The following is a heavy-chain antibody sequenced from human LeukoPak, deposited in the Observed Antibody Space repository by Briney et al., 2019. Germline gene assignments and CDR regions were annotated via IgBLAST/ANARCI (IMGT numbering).Heavy chain of an antibody. CDR2: INPSGGST. Sequence: ASVKVSCKASGYTFTSYYMHWVRHAPGQGLEWMGIINPSGGSTSYAQKFQGRVTMTRDTSTSTVYMELSSLRSEDTAVYYCARRPPYSGSYSWFDYWGQGTLVTVSS. CDR3: ARRPPYSGSYSWFDY. V-gene: IGHV1-46*01. J-gene: IGHJ4*02. D-gene: IGHD1-26*01. CDR1: GYTFTSYY.